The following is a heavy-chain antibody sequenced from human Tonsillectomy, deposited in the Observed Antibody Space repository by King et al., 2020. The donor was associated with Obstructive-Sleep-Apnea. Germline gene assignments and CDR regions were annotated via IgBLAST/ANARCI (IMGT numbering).Heavy chain of an antibody. CDR2: ISWNSGSI. J-gene: IGHJ6*02. CDR3: AKDIGLSPDYYYYGMDV. CDR1: GFTFDDYA. Sequence: VQLVESGGGLVQPGRSLRLSCAASGFTFDDYAMHWVRQAPGKGLEWVSGISWNSGSIGSADSVKGRFTISRDNAKNSLYLQMNSLRAEDTALYYCAKDIGLSPDYYYYGMDVWGQGTTVTVSS. V-gene: IGHV3-9*01.